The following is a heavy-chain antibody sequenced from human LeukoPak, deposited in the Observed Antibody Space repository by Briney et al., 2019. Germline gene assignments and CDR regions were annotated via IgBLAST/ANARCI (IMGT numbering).Heavy chain of an antibody. CDR3: AKEGLERQSIDY. V-gene: IGHV3-23*01. CDR2: ISGSGGST. CDR1: GFTFSSYA. Sequence: GGSLRLSCAASGFTFSSYAMSWVRQGPGKGLEWVSAISGSGGSTYYAGSVKGRFTISRDNSKNTLYLQMNSLRAEDTAVYYCAKEGLERQSIDYCGQGTLVTVSS. D-gene: IGHD6-19*01. J-gene: IGHJ4*02.